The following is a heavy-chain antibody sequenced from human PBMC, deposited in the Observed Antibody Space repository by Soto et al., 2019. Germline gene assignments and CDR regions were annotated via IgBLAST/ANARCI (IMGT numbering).Heavy chain of an antibody. D-gene: IGHD3-22*01. V-gene: IGHV1-46*01. CDR1: GYTFTIYY. Sequence: ASVKVSCKASGYTFTIYYMHWVLQAPGQGLEWMGIINPSGGSTRYAQKFQGRVTMTRDTSTSTVYMELSSLRSEDTAVYYCARGLIYDSSGYYFDYWGQGTLVTVSS. CDR2: INPSGGST. J-gene: IGHJ4*02. CDR3: ARGLIYDSSGYYFDY.